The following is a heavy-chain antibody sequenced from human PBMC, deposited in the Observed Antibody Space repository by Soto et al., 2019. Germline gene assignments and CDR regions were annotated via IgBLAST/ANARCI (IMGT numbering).Heavy chain of an antibody. J-gene: IGHJ4*02. CDR1: GGSFTSNNW. Sequence: SETLSLTCAVSGGSFTSNNWWTWVRQPPGQGLEWIVEIYRTGSTNYNPSLKSRVTMSLDKSENQFSLNVASLTAADTAVYYCASRDPGTSVDYWGQGTLVTVAS. CDR3: ASRDPGTSVDY. CDR2: IYRTGST. V-gene: IGHV4-4*02. D-gene: IGHD1-7*01.